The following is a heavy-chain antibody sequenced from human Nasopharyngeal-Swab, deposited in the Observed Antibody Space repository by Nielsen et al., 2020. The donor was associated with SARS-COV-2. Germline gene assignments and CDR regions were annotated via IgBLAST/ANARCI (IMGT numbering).Heavy chain of an antibody. D-gene: IGHD6-19*01. CDR1: GFTFSGSA. Sequence: GESLKISCAASGFTFSGSAMHWVRQASGKGLEWVGRIRSKANSYATAYAASVKGRFTISRDDSKNTAYLQMSSLKTEDTAVYYCTRPYSSGWYEYWGQGTLVTVSS. CDR3: TRPYSSGWYEY. J-gene: IGHJ4*02. V-gene: IGHV3-73*01. CDR2: IRSKANSYAT.